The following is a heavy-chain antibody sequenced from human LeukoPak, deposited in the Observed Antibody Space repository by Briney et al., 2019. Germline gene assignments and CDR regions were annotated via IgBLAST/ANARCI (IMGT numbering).Heavy chain of an antibody. D-gene: IGHD6-6*01. CDR1: GFTFSSYA. CDR3: TRAREYSSSPFDP. Sequence: GGSLRLSCAASGFTFSSYAMSWVRQAPGKGLEWVSAISGSGGSTYYADSVKGRFTISRDNSKNTLYLQMNSLRAEDTAVYYCTRAREYSSSPFDPWGQGTLVTVSS. J-gene: IGHJ5*02. V-gene: IGHV3-23*01. CDR2: ISGSGGST.